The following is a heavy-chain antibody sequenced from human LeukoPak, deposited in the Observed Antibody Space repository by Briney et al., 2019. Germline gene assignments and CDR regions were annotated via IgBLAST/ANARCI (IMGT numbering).Heavy chain of an antibody. CDR1: GFTFSSYA. CDR2: ISGSGGST. J-gene: IGHJ4*02. Sequence: PGGSLRLSCAASGFTFSSYAMSWVRQAPGKGLEWVSAISGSGGSTYCADSVKGRFTISRDNSKNTLYLQMNSLRAEDTAVYYCAKDPDYYDSSGYYRYWGQGTLVTVSS. CDR3: AKDPDYYDSSGYYRY. D-gene: IGHD3-22*01. V-gene: IGHV3-23*01.